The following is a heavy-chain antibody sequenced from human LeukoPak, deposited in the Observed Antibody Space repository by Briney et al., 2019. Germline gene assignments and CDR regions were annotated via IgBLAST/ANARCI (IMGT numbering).Heavy chain of an antibody. CDR3: AKDKDTPATAQPQRGYFES. CDR1: GFPFSGSG. D-gene: IGHD2-15*01. V-gene: IGHV3-33*06. Sequence: GGSLRLSCAASGFPFSGSGMHWVRQAPGKGLEWVAVIWYDGSHQYYADSVKGRFTISRDNSKNTLDLQMNSLRVEDTAVYFCAKDKDTPATAQPQRGYFESWGQRTLVTVSS. CDR2: IWYDGSHQ. J-gene: IGHJ4*02.